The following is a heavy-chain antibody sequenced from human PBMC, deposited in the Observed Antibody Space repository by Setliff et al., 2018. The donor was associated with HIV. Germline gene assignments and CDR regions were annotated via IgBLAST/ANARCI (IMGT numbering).Heavy chain of an antibody. D-gene: IGHD3-9*01. CDR1: GDSISRYY. CDR3: ASRYYDILTGSEGFDY. J-gene: IGHJ4*02. CDR2: INHSGST. V-gene: IGHV4-34*01. Sequence: SETLSLTCSVSGDSISRYYWSWIRQPPGKGLEWIGEINHSGSTNYNPSLKSRVIISVDTSKNQFSLKLSSVTAADTAMYYCASRYYDILTGSEGFDYWGQGTLVTVSS.